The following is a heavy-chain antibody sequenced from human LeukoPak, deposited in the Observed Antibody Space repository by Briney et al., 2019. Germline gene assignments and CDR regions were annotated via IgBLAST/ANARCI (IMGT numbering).Heavy chain of an antibody. Sequence: SETLPLTCTVSGGPISSGSYYWNWIRQPAGKGLEWIGRIYTSGSTHYNPSLKSRVTISVDTSKNQFSLKLSSVTAADTAVYYCARPVISDYYGSSYIDYWGQGTLVTVSS. CDR2: IYTSGST. D-gene: IGHD3-10*01. V-gene: IGHV4-61*02. CDR1: GGPISSGSYY. J-gene: IGHJ4*02. CDR3: ARPVISDYYGSSYIDY.